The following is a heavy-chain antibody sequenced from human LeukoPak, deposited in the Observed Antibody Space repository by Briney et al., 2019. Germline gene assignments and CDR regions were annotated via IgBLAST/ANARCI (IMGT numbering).Heavy chain of an antibody. Sequence: PSETLSLTCTVSGGSISSGSYYWSWIRQPAGKGLEWIGRIYTSGSTNYNPSLKSRVTISVDTSKNQFSLRLSSVTAADTAVYYCARHAKYYDILTGYYNGYFDYWGQGTLVTVSS. V-gene: IGHV4-61*02. CDR3: ARHAKYYDILTGYYNGYFDY. CDR2: IYTSGST. CDR1: GGSISSGSYY. D-gene: IGHD3-9*01. J-gene: IGHJ4*02.